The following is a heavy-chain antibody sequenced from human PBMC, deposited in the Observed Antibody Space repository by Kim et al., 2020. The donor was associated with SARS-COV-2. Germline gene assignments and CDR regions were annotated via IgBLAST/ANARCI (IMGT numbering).Heavy chain of an antibody. Sequence: GGSLRLSCAASGFTFSTYEMNWVRQAPGKGLEWVSHISSSGSSTHYAGSVKGRCTISRDNARSSLFLQMNSLRAEDTAIYYCARLRRGRDGYNFDYWGQGTLVTVAS. CDR2: ISSSGSST. CDR1: GFTFSTYE. J-gene: IGHJ4*02. V-gene: IGHV3-48*03. D-gene: IGHD5-12*01. CDR3: ARLRRGRDGYNFDY.